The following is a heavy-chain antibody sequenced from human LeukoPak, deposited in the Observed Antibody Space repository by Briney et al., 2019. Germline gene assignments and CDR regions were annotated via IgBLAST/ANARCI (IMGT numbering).Heavy chain of an antibody. D-gene: IGHD1-14*01. CDR1: GFTFSSYD. CDR2: IGTAGDT. Sequence: GGSLRLSCAASGFTFSSYDMHWVRQATGKGLEWVSAIGTAGDTYYPGSVKGRFTISRENAKNSLYLQMNSPRAGDTAVYYCARKARSRGYYYYMDVWGKGTTVTVSS. CDR3: ARKARSRGYYYYMDV. J-gene: IGHJ6*03. V-gene: IGHV3-13*01.